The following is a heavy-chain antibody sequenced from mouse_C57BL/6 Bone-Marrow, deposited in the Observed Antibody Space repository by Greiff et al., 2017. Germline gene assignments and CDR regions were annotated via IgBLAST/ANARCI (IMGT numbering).Heavy chain of an antibody. V-gene: IGHV1-26*01. Sequence: VQLQQSGPELVKPGASVKISCKASGYTFTDYYMNWVKQSPGQSLEWIGDINPNNGGTSYNQKFKGKATLTVDKSSSTAYMELRSLTSEDSAVYDCARWAYYGSSRDYWGQGTTRTVSS. CDR1: GYTFTDYY. CDR3: ARWAYYGSSRDY. J-gene: IGHJ2*01. D-gene: IGHD1-1*01. CDR2: INPNNGGT.